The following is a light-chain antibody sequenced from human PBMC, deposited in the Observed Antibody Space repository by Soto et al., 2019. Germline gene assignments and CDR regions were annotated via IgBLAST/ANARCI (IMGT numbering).Light chain of an antibody. Sequence: DIQMTQSPSTLSASVGDRVTITCRASQSIGYWLAWYQQKPGKAPNLLIYDASSLESGVPSRFSGSGSGTEFTLTISSLQPDDFATYYCQQYNSYSPTFGQGTKVDIK. J-gene: IGKJ1*01. V-gene: IGKV1-5*01. CDR2: DAS. CDR1: QSIGYW. CDR3: QQYNSYSPT.